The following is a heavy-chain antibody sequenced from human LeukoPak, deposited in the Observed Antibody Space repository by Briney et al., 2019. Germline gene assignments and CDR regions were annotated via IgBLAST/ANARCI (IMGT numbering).Heavy chain of an antibody. D-gene: IGHD6-13*01. CDR2: VSTNSRTI. J-gene: IGHJ4*02. CDR3: AREEAPGTLDY. CDR1: GFTFSSYS. V-gene: IGHV3-48*04. Sequence: GGSLRLSCAASGFTFSSYSMNWVRQAPGKGLEWVSHVSTNSRTIYYADSVKGRFTISRDNAKNSLYLQMNSLRAEDTAVYYCAREEAPGTLDYWGQGTLVTVSS.